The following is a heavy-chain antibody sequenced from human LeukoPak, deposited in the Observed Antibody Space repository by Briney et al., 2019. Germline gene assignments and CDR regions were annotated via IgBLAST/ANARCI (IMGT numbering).Heavy chain of an antibody. V-gene: IGHV3-7*01. D-gene: IGHD3-10*01. CDR2: IKQDGSEK. J-gene: IGHJ4*02. Sequence: PGGPLRLSCAASGFTFSSYWMSWVRQAPGKGLEWVANIKQDGSEKYYVDSVKGRFTISRDNAKNSLYLQMNSLRAEDTAVYYCARGDGSDYYGSGSYGFDYWGQGTLATVSS. CDR1: GFTFSSYW. CDR3: ARGDGSDYYGSGSYGFDY.